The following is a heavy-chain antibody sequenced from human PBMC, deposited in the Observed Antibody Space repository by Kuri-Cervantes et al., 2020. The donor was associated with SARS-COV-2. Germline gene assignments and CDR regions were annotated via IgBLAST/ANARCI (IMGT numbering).Heavy chain of an antibody. CDR1: GFTFSSYA. CDR3: AKYYSTSGYFS. Sequence: GGSLRLSCAASGFTFSSYAMSWLRQVPGKGLEWVASMKGDGSQETYLDSVRGRFAISRDNVQNLLWLQMNSLRADDTAVYYCAKYYSTSGYFSWGQGTLVTVSS. CDR2: MKGDGSQE. D-gene: IGHD3-22*01. J-gene: IGHJ5*02. V-gene: IGHV3-7*01.